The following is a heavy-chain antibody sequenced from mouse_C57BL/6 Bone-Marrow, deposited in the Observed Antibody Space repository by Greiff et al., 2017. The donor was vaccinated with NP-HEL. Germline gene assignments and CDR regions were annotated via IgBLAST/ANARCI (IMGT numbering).Heavy chain of an antibody. V-gene: IGHV1-80*01. J-gene: IGHJ4*01. CDR2: IYPGDGDT. D-gene: IGHD2-5*01. CDR1: GYAFSSYW. Sequence: QVQLQQSGAELVKPGASVKISCKASGYAFSSYWMNWVKQRPGKGLEWIGQIYPGDGDTNYNGKFKGKATLTADKSSSTAYMQLSSLTSEDSAVYFCARMVAYSNYVPMDYWGQGTSVTVSS. CDR3: ARMVAYSNYVPMDY.